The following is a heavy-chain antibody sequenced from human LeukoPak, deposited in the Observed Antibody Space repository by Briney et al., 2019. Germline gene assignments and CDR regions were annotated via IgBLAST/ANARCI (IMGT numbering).Heavy chain of an antibody. J-gene: IGHJ3*02. D-gene: IGHD6-13*01. CDR3: ASAAGAFDM. CDR1: GFAFSSYG. Sequence: GGSLRLSCAASGFAFSSYGMHWIRQAPGKGLEWVAVIWSDGSHRYYADSMKGRFTISRDNSKNMLYLQMNSLRVEDTAVYYCASAAGAFDMWGQGTLVTVSS. V-gene: IGHV3-33*01. CDR2: IWSDGSHR.